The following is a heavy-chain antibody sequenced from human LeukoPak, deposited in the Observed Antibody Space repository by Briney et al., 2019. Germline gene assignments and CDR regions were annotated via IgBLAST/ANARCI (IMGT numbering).Heavy chain of an antibody. V-gene: IGHV4-31*03. CDR3: ARGGNRFGGFYFDY. D-gene: IGHD3-10*01. J-gene: IGHJ4*02. CDR2: IHHSGSS. CDR1: ADSLSSGGHY. Sequence: SQALSLTCTVSADSLSSGGHYWAWIRQLPGKGLESIGFIHHSGSSRHNPSLKDRVAISVDASRKQFALRLSSVTAADTAIYYCARGGNRFGGFYFDYWGQGIQVIVSS.